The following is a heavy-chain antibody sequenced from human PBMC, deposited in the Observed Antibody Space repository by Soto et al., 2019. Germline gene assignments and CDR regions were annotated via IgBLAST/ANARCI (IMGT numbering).Heavy chain of an antibody. CDR1: Y. CDR2: IYYSGST. Sequence: YCILKRQPPGKGLEWLGYIYYSGSTLYNPSLKSRLTMSLDTSKNNFSLKLSSVTDADTAVYYCARSASVYDSFDVWGQGTMVTVSS. CDR3: ARSASVYDSFDV. J-gene: IGHJ3*01. V-gene: IGHV4-30-4*08.